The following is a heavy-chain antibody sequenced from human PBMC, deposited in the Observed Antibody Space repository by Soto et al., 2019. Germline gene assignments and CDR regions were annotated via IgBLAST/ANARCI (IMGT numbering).Heavy chain of an antibody. V-gene: IGHV1-46*03. CDR2: INPSGGST. J-gene: IGHJ3*02. D-gene: IGHD3-9*01. CDR3: ARDKVLRYFDWLPDAFDI. Sequence: ASVKVSCKASGYTFTSYYMHWVRQAPGQGLEWMGIINPSGGSTSYAQKFQGRVTMTRDTSTSTVYMELSSLRSEDTAVYYCARDKVLRYFDWLPDAFDIWGQGTMVTDSS. CDR1: GYTFTSYY.